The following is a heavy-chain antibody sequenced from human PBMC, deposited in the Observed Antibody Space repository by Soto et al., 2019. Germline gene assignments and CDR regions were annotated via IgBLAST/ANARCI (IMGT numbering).Heavy chain of an antibody. V-gene: IGHV1-18*01. CDR2: ISAYNGNT. Sequence: QVQLVQSGAEVKKPGASVKVSCKASGYTFTSYGISWVRQAPGQGLEWMGWISAYNGNTNYAQKLQGRVTMTTDTSPSTAYMELRSPRSDDTAVYYCARVRRYGTNGVCPRSWFDPWGQGTLVTVSS. CDR3: ARVRRYGTNGVCPRSWFDP. D-gene: IGHD2-8*01. CDR1: GYTFTSYG. J-gene: IGHJ5*02.